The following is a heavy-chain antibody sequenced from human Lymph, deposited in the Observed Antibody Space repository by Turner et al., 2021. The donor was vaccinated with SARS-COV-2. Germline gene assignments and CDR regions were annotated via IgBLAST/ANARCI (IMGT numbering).Heavy chain of an antibody. CDR1: GFTFSYYW. Sequence: GQLVESGGGLVQPGGSLRLSCAASGFTFSYYWMSWVRQAPGKGLEWVANIKHDGSEKYYVDSVKGRFTISRDNAKNSLFLQMNSMSAEDTAVYYCARMGSSSWYFDYWGQGTLVTVSS. CDR2: IKHDGSEK. D-gene: IGHD1-26*01. V-gene: IGHV3-7*01. CDR3: ARMGSSSWYFDY. J-gene: IGHJ4*02.